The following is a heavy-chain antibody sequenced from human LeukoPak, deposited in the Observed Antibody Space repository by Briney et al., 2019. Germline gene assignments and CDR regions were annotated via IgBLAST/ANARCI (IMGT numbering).Heavy chain of an antibody. CDR1: GGSFSGYY. Sequence: PSETLSLTCAVYGGSFSGYYWSWVRQPPGKGLEWIGEINHSGSTNYNPSLKSRVTISADMSKNQFSLKLSSVTAADTAVYYCARGRPDIVRVVVRIRFDPWGQGTLVTVSS. D-gene: IGHD2-8*02. CDR2: INHSGST. CDR3: ARGRPDIVRVVVRIRFDP. J-gene: IGHJ5*02. V-gene: IGHV4-34*01.